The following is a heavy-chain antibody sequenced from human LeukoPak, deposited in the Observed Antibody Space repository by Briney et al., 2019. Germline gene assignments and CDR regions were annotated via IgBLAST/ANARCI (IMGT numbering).Heavy chain of an antibody. CDR3: ARHMEWRQYFDY. CDR1: GGSITSSSYY. D-gene: IGHD5-24*01. J-gene: IGHJ4*02. V-gene: IGHV4-39*01. CDR2: IYYSGTT. Sequence: RPSETLSLTCTVSGGSITSSSYYWGWIRQPPGKGLQWIGNIYYSGTTYYNPSLKSRVSISIDTSKNQFSLRLSSVTASDTAVYYCARHMEWRQYFDYWGQGTLVTVSS.